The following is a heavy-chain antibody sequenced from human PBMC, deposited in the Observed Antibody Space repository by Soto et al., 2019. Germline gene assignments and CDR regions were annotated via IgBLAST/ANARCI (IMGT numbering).Heavy chain of an antibody. J-gene: IGHJ4*02. D-gene: IGHD2-2*01. Sequence: QLQLQESGPGLVKPSETLSLTCTVSGGSISSSSYYWGWLRQPPGKGLEWIGSIYYSGSTYYNRSLKSRVTTSVDTSKNQFSLKLSSGTAAETDVYYCARRGCSSTSCFSYDYWGQGTLVTVSS. V-gene: IGHV4-39*01. CDR1: GGSISSSSYY. CDR3: ARRGCSSTSCFSYDY. CDR2: IYYSGST.